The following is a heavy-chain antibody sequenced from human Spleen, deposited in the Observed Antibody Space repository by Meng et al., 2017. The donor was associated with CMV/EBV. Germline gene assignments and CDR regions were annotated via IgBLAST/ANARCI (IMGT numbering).Heavy chain of an antibody. CDR3: AKGPAYYDSSGYTD. V-gene: IGHV3-23*01. CDR2: ISGSGGST. CDR1: GFTFSSYA. J-gene: IGHJ4*02. Sequence: ASGFTFSSYAMSWVRQAPGKGLEWVSAISGSGGSTYYADSVKGRFNISRDNSKNTLYLQMNSLRAEDTAVYYCAKGPAYYDSSGYTDWGQGTLVTVSS. D-gene: IGHD3-22*01.